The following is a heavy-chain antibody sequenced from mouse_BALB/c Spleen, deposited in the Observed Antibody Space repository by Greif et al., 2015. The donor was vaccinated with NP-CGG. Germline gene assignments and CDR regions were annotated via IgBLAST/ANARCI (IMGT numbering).Heavy chain of an antibody. CDR1: GFTFSSFG. Sequence: EVQGVESGGGLVQPGGSRKLSCAASGFTFSSFGVHWVRQAPEKGLEWVAYISSGSSTIYYADTVKGRFTISRDNPKNTLFLQMTSLRSEDTAMYYCARDYYGSSYFDYWGQGTTLTVSS. CDR2: ISSGSSTI. J-gene: IGHJ2*01. V-gene: IGHV5-17*02. D-gene: IGHD1-1*01. CDR3: ARDYYGSSYFDY.